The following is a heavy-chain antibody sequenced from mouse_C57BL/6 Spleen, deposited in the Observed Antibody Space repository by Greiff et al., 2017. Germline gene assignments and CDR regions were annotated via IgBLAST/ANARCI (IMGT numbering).Heavy chain of an antibody. J-gene: IGHJ2*01. D-gene: IGHD4-1*02. CDR1: GFTFSSSG. CDR2: ISSGGSYT. Sequence: EVHLVESGGDLVKPGGSLTLSCAASGFTFSSSGMSWVRQTPDKRLEWVATISSGGSYTYYPDSVKGRFTISRDNAKNTLYLQMSSLKSEDTAMYYCARHPTGTDYFGYWGQGTTLTVSS. V-gene: IGHV5-6*01. CDR3: ARHPTGTDYFGY.